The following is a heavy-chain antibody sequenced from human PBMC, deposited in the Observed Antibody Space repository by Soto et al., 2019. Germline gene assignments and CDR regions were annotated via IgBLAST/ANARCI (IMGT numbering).Heavy chain of an antibody. CDR1: GGSISSYY. CDR3: AATGYSSSWTGGQIDY. CDR2: IYYSGST. D-gene: IGHD6-13*01. Sequence: SETLSLTCTVSGGSISSYYWSWIRQPPGKGLEWIGYIYYSGSTNYNPSLKSRVTISEDTSKNQFSLKLSSVTAADTAVYYCAATGYSSSWTGGQIDYWGQGTLVTVSS. J-gene: IGHJ4*02. V-gene: IGHV4-59*01.